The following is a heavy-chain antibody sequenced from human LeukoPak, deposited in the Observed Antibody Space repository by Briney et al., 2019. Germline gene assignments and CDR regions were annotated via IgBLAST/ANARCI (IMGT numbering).Heavy chain of an antibody. CDR1: GGSFSGYY. D-gene: IGHD3-10*01. V-gene: IGHV4-34*01. Sequence: SETLSLTCAVYGGSFSGYYRSWIRQPPGKGPEWIGEINHSGSTNYNPSLKSRVTISVDTSKNQFSLKLSSVTAADTAVYYCARGLPYYYGSGSYYSYWGQGTLVTVSS. J-gene: IGHJ4*02. CDR3: ARGLPYYYGSGSYYSY. CDR2: INHSGST.